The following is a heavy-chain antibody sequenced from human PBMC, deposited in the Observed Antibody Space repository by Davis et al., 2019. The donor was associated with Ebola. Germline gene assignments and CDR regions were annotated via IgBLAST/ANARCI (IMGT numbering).Heavy chain of an antibody. V-gene: IGHV4-59*12. CDR3: ARFPLNIIRYYYYGMDV. CDR1: GGSISSYY. Sequence: MPSETLSLTCTVSGGSISSYYWSWIRQPPGKGLEWIGYIYYSGSTNYNPSLKSRVTISVDTSKNQFSLKLSSVTAADTAVYYCARFPLNIIRYYYYGMDVWGQGTTVTVSS. CDR2: IYYSGST. J-gene: IGHJ6*02. D-gene: IGHD2-21*01.